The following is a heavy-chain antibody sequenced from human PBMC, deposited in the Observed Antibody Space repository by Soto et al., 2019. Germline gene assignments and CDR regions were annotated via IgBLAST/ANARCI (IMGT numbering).Heavy chain of an antibody. CDR3: ARDGVGTTTYFGYFDY. CDR1: GFTFSGYG. V-gene: IGHV3-33*01. CDR2: TRHDGSNT. Sequence: QVQLVESGGGVGQPGRSLRLSCAASGFTFSGYGMHWVRQAPGKGLEWVAVTRHDGSNTYYADSVRGRFTISRDNSNKMLYLQMNSLRAEDTAVYYCARDGVGTTTYFGYFDYWGQGTLVTVSS. D-gene: IGHD1-26*01. J-gene: IGHJ4*02.